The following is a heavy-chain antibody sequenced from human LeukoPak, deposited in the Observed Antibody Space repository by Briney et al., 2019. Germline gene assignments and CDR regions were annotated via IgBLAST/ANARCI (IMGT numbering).Heavy chain of an antibody. CDR1: GFTFSSYA. CDR2: ISSNGGST. Sequence: GGSLRLSCAASGFTFSSYAMFWVRQAPGKGLEFVSAISSNGGSTYYANSVKGRFTISRDNSKNTLCLQMGSLRADDMSMYYCARVCGGDCWYAFDIWGQGTMVTVSS. CDR3: ARVCGGDCWYAFDI. J-gene: IGHJ3*02. V-gene: IGHV3-64*01. D-gene: IGHD2-21*02.